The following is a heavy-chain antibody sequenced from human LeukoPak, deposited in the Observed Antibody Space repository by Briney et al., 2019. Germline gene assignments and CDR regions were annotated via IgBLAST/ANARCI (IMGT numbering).Heavy chain of an antibody. CDR3: AQYSGIVVVITTLGYFQH. CDR1: GFTFSSYN. CDR2: ISSSSSTI. D-gene: IGHD3-22*01. V-gene: IGHV3-48*02. J-gene: IGHJ1*01. Sequence: PGGSLRLSCAASGFTFSSYNMNWVRQAPGKGLEWVSYISSSSSTIYYADSVKGRFTISRDNAKNSLYLQMNSLRDEDTAVYYCAQYSGIVVVITTLGYFQHWGQGTLVTVSS.